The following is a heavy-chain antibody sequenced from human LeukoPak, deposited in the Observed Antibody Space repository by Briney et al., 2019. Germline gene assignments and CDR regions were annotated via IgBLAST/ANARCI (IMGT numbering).Heavy chain of an antibody. D-gene: IGHD6-6*01. CDR2: INPNSGGT. J-gene: IGHJ4*02. CDR1: GYTFTDYY. V-gene: IGHV1-2*02. Sequence: LGASVTVSCTASGYTFTDYYMHWVRQAPGQGLEWMGWINPNSGGTNFAQKFQGRVAMTRGTSISTAYLELGSLRSDDTAVYFCARARWQLVPYFDSWGQGTLVTVSS. CDR3: ARARWQLVPYFDS.